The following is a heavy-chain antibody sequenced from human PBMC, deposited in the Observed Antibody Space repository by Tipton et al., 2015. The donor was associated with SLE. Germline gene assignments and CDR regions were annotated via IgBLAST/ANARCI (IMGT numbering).Heavy chain of an antibody. CDR1: GFVFTSYC. Sequence: SLRLSCAASGFVFTSYCMSWVRQAPGKGLEWVSSISRNSDYIYYADSVKGRFTISRDNAKNSVYLQMNSLRAEDTAVYYCATMASPYYGMDVWGQGTTVTVSS. CDR2: ISRNSDYI. J-gene: IGHJ6*02. D-gene: IGHD5-24*01. CDR3: ATMASPYYGMDV. V-gene: IGHV3-21*01.